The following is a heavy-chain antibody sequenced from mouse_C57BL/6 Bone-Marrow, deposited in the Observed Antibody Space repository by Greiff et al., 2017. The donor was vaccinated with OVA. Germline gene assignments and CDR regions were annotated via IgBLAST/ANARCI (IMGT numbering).Heavy chain of an antibody. D-gene: IGHD2-14*01. CDR2: LSDGGSYT. V-gene: IGHV5-4*01. J-gene: IGHJ4*01. CDR1: GFTFSSYA. CDR3: ARVGGYDYYAMDY. Sequence: EVHLVESGGGLVKPGGSLKLSCAASGFTFSSYAMSWVRQTPEKRLEWVATLSDGGSYTYYPDNVKGRFTISRDNAKNNLYLQMSHLKSEDTAMYYCARVGGYDYYAMDYWGQGTSVTVSS.